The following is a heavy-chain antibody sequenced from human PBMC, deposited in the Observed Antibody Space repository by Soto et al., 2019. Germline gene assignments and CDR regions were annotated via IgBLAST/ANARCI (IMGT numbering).Heavy chain of an antibody. V-gene: IGHV3-30*18. D-gene: IGHD2-2*01. CDR3: AKDQKDCSSNHCDLHLYNCFDT. CDR2: MSYDGSHE. CDR1: GFTFSNFG. J-gene: IGHJ5*02. Sequence: PGGSLRLSCAASGFTFSNFGMHWVRQAPGKGLEWVAVMSYDGSHEYYADSVKGRFSISRDNSKSTLYLQMSSLRAEDTAIYYCAKDQKDCSSNHCDLHLYNCFDTWSQGTLVTVSS.